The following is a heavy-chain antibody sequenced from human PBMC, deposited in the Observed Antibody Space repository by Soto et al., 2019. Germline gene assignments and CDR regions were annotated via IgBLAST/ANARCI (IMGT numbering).Heavy chain of an antibody. J-gene: IGHJ4*02. CDR1: GLTFSSYA. D-gene: IGHD3-22*01. V-gene: IGHV3-23*01. CDR2: ISGSGIST. Sequence: EVQLLESGGGLVQPGGSLRLSCAASGLTFSSYAMSWVRQAPGKGLEWVSGISGSGISTYYADSVKGRFTISRDNSKNTLYLQMKSLRAEDTAVYYCAKNSESSAYSSFDYWGQGTLVTVSS. CDR3: AKNSESSAYSSFDY.